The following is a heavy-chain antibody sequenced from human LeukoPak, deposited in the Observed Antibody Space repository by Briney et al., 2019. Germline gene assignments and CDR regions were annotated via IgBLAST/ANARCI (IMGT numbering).Heavy chain of an antibody. CDR3: ARDLAYSRLDY. V-gene: IGHV3-7*01. CDR1: GLTFSSSW. D-gene: IGHD5-18*01. Sequence: LPGGSLRLSCAVSGLTFSSSWMDWVRQAPGKGLEWVASINPDGNKKYSADSVKGRFTISRDNAENSLYLQMNSLRVEDTAFYYCARDLAYSRLDYWGQGMLATVSS. CDR2: INPDGNKK. J-gene: IGHJ4*02.